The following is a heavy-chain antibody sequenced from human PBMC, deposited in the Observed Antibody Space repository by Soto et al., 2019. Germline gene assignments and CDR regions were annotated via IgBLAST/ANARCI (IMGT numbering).Heavy chain of an antibody. CDR1: GGPISSYY. D-gene: IGHD6-19*01. Sequence: QVQLQESGPGLVKPSETLSLNCTVSGGPISSYYWSWIRQSPGKGLEWIGYIYYSGSTNYTPSLKSRVTISVDTSKNQFSLELSSVAAADTAVYYCARGSSGWTPRLDYWGQGTLGTVSS. CDR2: IYYSGST. J-gene: IGHJ4*02. V-gene: IGHV4-59*01. CDR3: ARGSSGWTPRLDY.